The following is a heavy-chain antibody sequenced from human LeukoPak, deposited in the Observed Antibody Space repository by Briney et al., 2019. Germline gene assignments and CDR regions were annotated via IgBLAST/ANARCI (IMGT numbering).Heavy chain of an antibody. J-gene: IGHJ3*02. CDR1: GGSFSSGDYY. Sequence: SETLSLTCTVSGGSFSSGDYYRSWIRQPPGKGLEWIGYIYYNGNTYYNPSLKSRVTISVDTSKNQFSLELSSVTAADTAVYYCARTDSSSWYGDAFDIWGQGTMVTVSS. CDR2: IYYNGNT. CDR3: ARTDSSSWYGDAFDI. V-gene: IGHV4-30-4*08. D-gene: IGHD6-13*01.